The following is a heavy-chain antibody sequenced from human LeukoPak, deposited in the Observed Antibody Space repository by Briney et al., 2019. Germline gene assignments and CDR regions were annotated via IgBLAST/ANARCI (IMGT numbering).Heavy chain of an antibody. J-gene: IGHJ4*02. Sequence: PSETLSLTCTVSGGSISSYYWSWIRQAPGKGLEWIGYISNSGSTNYNPSLKSRVTISVDTSKNQFSLKLSSVTAADTAVYYCARHRTYYDSSGYYPIFDYWGQGTLVTVSS. D-gene: IGHD3-22*01. CDR3: ARHRTYYDSSGYYPIFDY. V-gene: IGHV4-59*08. CDR2: ISNSGST. CDR1: GGSISSYY.